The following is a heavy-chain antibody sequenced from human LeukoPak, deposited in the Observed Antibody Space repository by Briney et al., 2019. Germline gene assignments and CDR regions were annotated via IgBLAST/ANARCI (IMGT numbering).Heavy chain of an antibody. D-gene: IGHD6-6*01. J-gene: IGHJ4*02. CDR2: IYSGGST. Sequence: PGGSLRLSCAASGFTVSSNYMSWVRQAPGEGLEWVSVIYSGGSTYYADSVKGRSTISRDNSKNTLYLQMNRLRAEDTAVYYCARGGIAALGPFDYWGQGTLVSVSS. CDR3: ARGGIAALGPFDY. V-gene: IGHV3-66*02. CDR1: GFTVSSNY.